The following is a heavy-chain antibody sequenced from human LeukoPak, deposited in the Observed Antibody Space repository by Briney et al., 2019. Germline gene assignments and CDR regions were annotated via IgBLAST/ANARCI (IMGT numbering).Heavy chain of an antibody. CDR3: ARGPPVAAAASSNWFDP. D-gene: IGHD6-13*01. J-gene: IGHJ5*02. CDR1: GYTFTSYD. V-gene: IGHV1-8*01. CDR2: MNPNSGNT. Sequence: ASVKVSFKASGYTFTSYDINWVRQATGQGLEWMGWMNPNSGNTGYAQKFQGRVTMTRNTSISTAYMELSSLRSEDTAVYYCARGPPVAAAASSNWFDPWGQGTLVTVSS.